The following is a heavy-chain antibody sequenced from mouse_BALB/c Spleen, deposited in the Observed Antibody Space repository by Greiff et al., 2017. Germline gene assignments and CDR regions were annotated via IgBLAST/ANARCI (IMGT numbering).Heavy chain of an antibody. J-gene: IGHJ3*01. CDR1: GFTFSSYG. V-gene: IGHV5-6*01. CDR2: ISSGGSYT. CDR3: ARKNRDDWFAY. D-gene: IGHD2-14*01. Sequence: EVKLVESGGDLVKPGGSLKLSCAASGFTFSSYGMSWVRQTPDKRLEWVATISSGGSYTYYPDSVKGRFTISRDNAKNTLYLQMSSLKSEDTAMYYCARKNRDDWFAYWGQGTLVTVSA.